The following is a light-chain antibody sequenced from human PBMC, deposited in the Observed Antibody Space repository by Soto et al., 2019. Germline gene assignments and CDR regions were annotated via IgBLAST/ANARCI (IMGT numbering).Light chain of an antibody. J-gene: IGKJ5*01. CDR1: HSISNY. Sequence: DTQMTQSPSSLSASVGDRVTITCRAGHSISNYLNWFQQKPGKAPKLLIYSTSSLQSGVPSRFSGSGSGTDFTLTISSLQPEDFATYFCQQSHSTPITFGQGTRLEIK. V-gene: IGKV1-39*01. CDR3: QQSHSTPIT. CDR2: STS.